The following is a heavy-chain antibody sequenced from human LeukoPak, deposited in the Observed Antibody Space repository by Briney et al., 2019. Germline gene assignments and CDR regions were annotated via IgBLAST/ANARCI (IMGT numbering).Heavy chain of an antibody. CDR1: GFTFSSYA. V-gene: IGHV3-30*04. D-gene: IGHD2-15*01. CDR3: ARGSYCSGGSCYSVTPKDFDY. CDR2: ISYDGSNK. J-gene: IGHJ4*02. Sequence: GGSLRLSCAAPGFTFSSYAMHWVRQAPGKGLEWVAVISYDGSNKYYADSVKGRFTISRDNSKNTLYLQMNSLRAEDTAVYYCARGSYCSGGSCYSVTPKDFDYWGQGTLVTVSS.